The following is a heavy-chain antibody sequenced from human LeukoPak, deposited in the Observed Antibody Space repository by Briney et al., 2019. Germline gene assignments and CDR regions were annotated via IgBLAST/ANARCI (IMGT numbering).Heavy chain of an antibody. D-gene: IGHD1-26*01. V-gene: IGHV4-59*12. Sequence: SETLSLTCTVSGGSISSYYWSWIRQPPGKGLEWIGYIYYSGSTNYNPSLKSRVTISVDTSKNQFSLSLNSVTAADTAVYYCVRVKSGSISDSWGQGTLVTVSS. CDR3: VRVKSGSISDS. CDR2: IYYSGST. CDR1: GGSISSYY. J-gene: IGHJ4*02.